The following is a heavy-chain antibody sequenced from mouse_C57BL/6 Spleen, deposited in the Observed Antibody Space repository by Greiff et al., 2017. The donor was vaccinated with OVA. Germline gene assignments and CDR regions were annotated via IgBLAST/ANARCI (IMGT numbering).Heavy chain of an antibody. CDR1: GYTFTNYW. D-gene: IGHD1-1*01. CDR2: IYPGGGYT. CDR3: ARSAFITTAYYFDY. V-gene: IGHV1-63*01. J-gene: IGHJ2*01. Sequence: QVQLQQSGAELVRPGTSVKMSCKASGYTFTNYWIGWAKQRPGHGLEWIGDIYPGGGYTNYNEKFKGKATLTEDKSSSTAYMQFSSLTSEDSAIYYCARSAFITTAYYFDYWGQGTTLTVSS.